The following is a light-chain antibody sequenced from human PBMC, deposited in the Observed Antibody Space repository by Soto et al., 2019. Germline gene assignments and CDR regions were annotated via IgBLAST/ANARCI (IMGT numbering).Light chain of an antibody. Sequence: DIQMTQSPSSLSASVGDRVTITCRASQGISNYLAWYQQKPGKVPKLLIYAASTLQSGVPSRFSGSGSGTDFTLTISSLHPEDVATYYCQKYNSARETFGPGTKVDI. V-gene: IGKV1-27*01. J-gene: IGKJ3*01. CDR2: AAS. CDR1: QGISNY. CDR3: QKYNSARET.